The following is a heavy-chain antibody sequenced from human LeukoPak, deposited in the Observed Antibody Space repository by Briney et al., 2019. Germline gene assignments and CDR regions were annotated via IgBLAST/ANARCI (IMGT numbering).Heavy chain of an antibody. CDR2: IYYSGST. CDR1: GGSISSYY. D-gene: IGHD6-19*01. V-gene: IGHV4-59*01. CDR3: ARWSRGSGWPGNWFDP. J-gene: IGHJ5*02. Sequence: SETLSLTCTVSGGSISSYYWSWIRQPPGKGLEWIGYIYYSGSTDYNPSLKSRVTISVDTSKNQFSLKLSSVTAADTAVYYCARWSRGSGWPGNWFDPWGQGTLVTVSS.